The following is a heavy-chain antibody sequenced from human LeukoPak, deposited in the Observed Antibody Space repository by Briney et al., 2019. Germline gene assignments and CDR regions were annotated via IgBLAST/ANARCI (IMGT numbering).Heavy chain of an antibody. CDR2: ISSSTSYI. D-gene: IGHD3-22*01. V-gene: IGHV3-21*01. Sequence: PGGSLRLSCAASGFTFSSYSMNWVCQAPGKGLEWVSSISSSTSYIYYADSVKGRFTISRDNAKNSLYLQMNSLRAEDTAVYYCARDRSVGYYYDSSGYYNDAFDIWGQGTMVTVSS. J-gene: IGHJ3*02. CDR3: ARDRSVGYYYDSSGYYNDAFDI. CDR1: GFTFSSYS.